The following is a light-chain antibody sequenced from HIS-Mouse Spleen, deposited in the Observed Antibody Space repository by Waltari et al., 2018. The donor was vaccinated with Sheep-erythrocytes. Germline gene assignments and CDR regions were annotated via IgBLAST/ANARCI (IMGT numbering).Light chain of an antibody. CDR1: SSNIGSNT. CDR2: SNK. CDR3: AAWDDSLNGYV. J-gene: IGLJ1*01. Sequence: QSVLTQPPSASGTPGQRVTISCSGSSSNIGSNTVNWYQQHPGTAPKLLIYSNKQRPSGVPDRFSGSKSGTSASLAISGLQSEDEADYYCAAWDDSLNGYVFGTGTKVTVL. V-gene: IGLV1-44*01.